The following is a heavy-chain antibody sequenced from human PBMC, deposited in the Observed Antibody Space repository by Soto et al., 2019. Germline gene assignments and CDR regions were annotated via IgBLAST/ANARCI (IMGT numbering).Heavy chain of an antibody. CDR1: GYRFTSYW. CDR3: ARAGDSSGPVALGY. Sequence: GESLKISCQCSGYRFTSYWSGWVRQMPGKGLEWMGIIYPGDSDTRYSPSFQGQVTISADKSISTAYLQWSSLKAADTAVYYCARAGDSSGPVALGYWGQGTLVTVSS. V-gene: IGHV5-51*01. D-gene: IGHD6-19*01. J-gene: IGHJ4*02. CDR2: IYPGDSDT.